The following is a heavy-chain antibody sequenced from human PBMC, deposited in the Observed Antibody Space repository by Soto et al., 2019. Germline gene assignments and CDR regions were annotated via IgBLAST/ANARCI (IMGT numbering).Heavy chain of an antibody. V-gene: IGHV4-31*03. CDR3: ARALTTAVHISSYYYVMDV. Sequence: NPSETLSLTCTVSGGSISSHIYYWSWIRQHPGKGLEWIGYIYYSGSTYYNPSLKSRVTISVDTSKNQFSLKLSSVTAADTAVYYCARALTTAVHISSYYYVMDVWGQGTTVTVSS. CDR1: GGSISSHIYY. D-gene: IGHD2-21*01. CDR2: IYYSGST. J-gene: IGHJ6*02.